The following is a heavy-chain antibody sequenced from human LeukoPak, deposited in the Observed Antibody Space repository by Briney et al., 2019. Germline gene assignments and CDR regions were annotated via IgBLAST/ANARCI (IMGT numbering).Heavy chain of an antibody. Sequence: ASVKVSCKVSGYTLTELSMHWVRQAPGKGLEWMGGFDPEDGDTIYAQKFQGRVIMTEDTSTDTAYMELSSLRSEDTAVYYCATAVVYCSGGMCYSAFDFWGQGTLVTVSS. CDR1: GYTLTELS. CDR2: FDPEDGDT. J-gene: IGHJ4*02. D-gene: IGHD2-15*01. CDR3: ATAVVYCSGGMCYSAFDF. V-gene: IGHV1-24*01.